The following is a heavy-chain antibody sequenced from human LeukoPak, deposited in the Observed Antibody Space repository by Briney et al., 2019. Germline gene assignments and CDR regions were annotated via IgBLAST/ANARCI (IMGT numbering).Heavy chain of an antibody. V-gene: IGHV3-30*04. D-gene: IGHD3-9*01. Sequence: PGRSLRLSCAASGFTFSSYTMCWVRQAPDKGLEWVAVIPYDGGNKDYADSVKGRFTISRDNSKNTLSLQMNSLRPEDTAVYYCARDLKGSNYDILTGPIGAYWGQGTLVTVSS. CDR2: IPYDGGNK. J-gene: IGHJ4*02. CDR3: ARDLKGSNYDILTGPIGAY. CDR1: GFTFSSYT.